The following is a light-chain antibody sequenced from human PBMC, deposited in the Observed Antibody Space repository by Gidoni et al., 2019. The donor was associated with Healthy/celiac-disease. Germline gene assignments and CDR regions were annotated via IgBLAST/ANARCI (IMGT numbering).Light chain of an antibody. CDR3: LLSYSSTYWV. CDR2: DTS. CDR1: TGAVTSGHY. V-gene: IGLV7-46*01. J-gene: IGLJ3*02. Sequence: QAVVTQEPSLTVSPGGAVTLTCGSSTGAVTSGHYPYWFQQKPGQAPRTLIYDTSNKYSWTPARFSGSLLGGKAALTLSGAQPEDEAEYYCLLSYSSTYWVFGGGTKLTVL.